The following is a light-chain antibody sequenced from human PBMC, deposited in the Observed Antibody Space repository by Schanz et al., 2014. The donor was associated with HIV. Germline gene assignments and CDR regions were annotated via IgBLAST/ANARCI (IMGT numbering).Light chain of an antibody. V-gene: IGKV1-5*03. Sequence: DIQVTQSPSTLSASVGDRVTVTCRASQSISSWLAWYQQKPGKAPRLLIYKSSTLESGVPSRFSGSGSGTEFTLTISNLEPDDFAIYYCQQCVTYPYTFGQGTKLDIK. CDR2: KSS. CDR3: QQCVTYPYT. J-gene: IGKJ2*01. CDR1: QSISSW.